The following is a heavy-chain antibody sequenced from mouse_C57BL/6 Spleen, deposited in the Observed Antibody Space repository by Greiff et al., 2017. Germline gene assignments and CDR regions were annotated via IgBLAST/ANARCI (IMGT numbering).Heavy chain of an antibody. D-gene: IGHD1-1*01. CDR2: IWSGGST. CDR3: ARPHYYGSSPYWYFDV. J-gene: IGHJ1*03. Sequence: VKLVESGPGLVQPSQSLSITCTVSGFSLTSYGVHWVRQSPGKGLEWLGVIWSGGSTDYNAAFISRLSISKDNSKSQVFFKMNSLQADDTAIYYCARPHYYGSSPYWYFDVWGTGTTVTVSS. V-gene: IGHV2-2*01. CDR1: GFSLTSYG.